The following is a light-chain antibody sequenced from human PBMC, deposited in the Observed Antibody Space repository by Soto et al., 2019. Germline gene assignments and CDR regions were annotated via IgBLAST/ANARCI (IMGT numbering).Light chain of an antibody. CDR3: AAWDDSLNAL. J-gene: IGLJ1*01. CDR2: IND. V-gene: IGLV1-44*01. CDR1: SSNIGDNP. Sequence: QAVVTQPPSASGTPGQRITISCSGSSSNIGDNPVNWYQQLPVAAPKLLIYINDQRPSGVPDRFSGSKSGTSASLAISGLQPEDEADYYCAAWDDSLNALFGTGTKLTVL.